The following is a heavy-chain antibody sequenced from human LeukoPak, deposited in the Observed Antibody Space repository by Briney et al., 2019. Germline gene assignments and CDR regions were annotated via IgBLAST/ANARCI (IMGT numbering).Heavy chain of an antibody. CDR1: GGSFSGYY. D-gene: IGHD1-26*01. CDR2: INHRGST. V-gene: IGHV4-34*01. J-gene: IGHJ4*02. CDR3: ARDGRFPPEVLPRYFDY. Sequence: SETLSLTCAVYGGSFSGYYWSWIRQPPGKGLEWIGEINHRGSTNYNPSLKSRVAISVDTSKNQFSLKLSSVTAADTAVYYCARDGRFPPEVLPRYFDYWGQGTLVTVSS.